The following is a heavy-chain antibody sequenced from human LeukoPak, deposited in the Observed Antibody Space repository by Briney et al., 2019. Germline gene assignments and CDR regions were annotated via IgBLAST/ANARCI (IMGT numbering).Heavy chain of an antibody. CDR2: INPSGGST. CDR1: GYTFTSYY. CDR3: ARARSSVTTVTTPGY. D-gene: IGHD4-17*01. J-gene: IGHJ4*02. V-gene: IGHV1-46*01. Sequence: ASVKVSCKASGYTFTSYYMHWVRQAPGQGREWMGIINPSGGSTSYAQKFQGRVNMTRDTSTSTVYMELSSLRSEDTAVYYCARARSSVTTVTTPGYWGQGTLVTVSS.